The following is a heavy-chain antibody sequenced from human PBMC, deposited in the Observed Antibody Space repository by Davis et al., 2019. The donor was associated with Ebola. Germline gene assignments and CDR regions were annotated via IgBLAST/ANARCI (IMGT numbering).Heavy chain of an antibody. CDR2: ISYDGSNK. Sequence: PGGSLRLSCAASGFTFSSYAMHWVRQAPGKGLEWVAVISYDGSNKYYADSVKGRFTISRDNSKNTLYLQMNSLRAEDTAVYYCARSIVGATIDAFDIWGQGTMVTVSS. V-gene: IGHV3-30-3*01. CDR1: GFTFSSYA. CDR3: ARSIVGATIDAFDI. D-gene: IGHD1-26*01. J-gene: IGHJ3*02.